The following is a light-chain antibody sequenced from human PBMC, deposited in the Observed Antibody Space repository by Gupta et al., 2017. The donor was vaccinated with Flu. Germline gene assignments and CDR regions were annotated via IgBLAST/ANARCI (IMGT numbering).Light chain of an antibody. CDR2: DAS. J-gene: IGKJ2*01. Sequence: EIELTQSPATLSLSPGERATLSCRASQSVSTYLAWYQKKPGQAPRLLIYDASNRDTGIPARFSGSGYGKDVTLTISSLEPEDFAVYYCQKRSNWPPYTFGQGTMMEIK. V-gene: IGKV3-11*01. CDR1: QSVSTY. CDR3: QKRSNWPPYT.